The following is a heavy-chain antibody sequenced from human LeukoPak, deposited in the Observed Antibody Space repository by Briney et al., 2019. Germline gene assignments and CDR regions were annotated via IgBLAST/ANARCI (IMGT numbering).Heavy chain of an antibody. CDR2: IYYSGST. Sequence: SETLSLTYTVSGGSISSHYWSWIRQPPGKGLEWIGYIYYSGSTNYNPSLKSRVTISVDTSKNQFSLKLSSVTAADTAVYYCARETANDAFDIWGQGTMVTVSS. J-gene: IGHJ3*02. CDR1: GGSISSHY. CDR3: ARETANDAFDI. V-gene: IGHV4-59*11.